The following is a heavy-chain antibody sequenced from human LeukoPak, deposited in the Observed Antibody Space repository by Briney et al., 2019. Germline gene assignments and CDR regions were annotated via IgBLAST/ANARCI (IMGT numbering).Heavy chain of an antibody. V-gene: IGHV3-7*01. CDR3: ARDRTYYDFWSGYWGNDY. CDR2: IKQDGSEK. Sequence: PGGSLRLSCAASGFTFSSYWMSWVRQAPGKGLEWVANIKQDGSEKYYVDSVKGRFTISRDNAKNSLYLQMNSLRAEDTAVYYCARDRTYYDFWSGYWGNDYWGQGTLVTVSS. CDR1: GFTFSSYW. D-gene: IGHD3-3*01. J-gene: IGHJ4*02.